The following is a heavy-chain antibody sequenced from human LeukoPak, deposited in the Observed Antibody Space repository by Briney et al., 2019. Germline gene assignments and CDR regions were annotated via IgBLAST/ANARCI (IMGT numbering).Heavy chain of an antibody. J-gene: IGHJ3*01. Sequence: PSETLSLTCTVSGGSISSYYWSWIRQPPGKGLEWIGYIYYSGSTNYNPSPKSRVTISVDTSKNQFSLKLSSVTAADTAVYYCARSRTTSAFDVWGQGTMVTVSS. CDR1: GGSISSYY. D-gene: IGHD1-7*01. V-gene: IGHV4-59*01. CDR3: ARSRTTSAFDV. CDR2: IYYSGST.